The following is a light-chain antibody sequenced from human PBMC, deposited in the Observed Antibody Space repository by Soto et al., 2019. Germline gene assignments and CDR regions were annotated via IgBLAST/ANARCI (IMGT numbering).Light chain of an antibody. V-gene: IGKV3-11*01. Sequence: EIVLTQSPSTLSSSPVERSTLSFMASQTVGVRLALYQHKPGQAPRLIIYEASNRAAGIPARFSGSGSGTDFTLTITSLEPEDFAFYYCHQRQRWPRTFGQGTKVDIK. J-gene: IGKJ1*01. CDR1: QTVGVR. CDR3: HQRQRWPRT. CDR2: EAS.